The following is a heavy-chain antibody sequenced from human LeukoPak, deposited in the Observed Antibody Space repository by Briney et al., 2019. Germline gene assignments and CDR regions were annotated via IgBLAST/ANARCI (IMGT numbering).Heavy chain of an antibody. CDR1: GFTFSSYS. D-gene: IGHD1-26*01. J-gene: IGHJ3*02. Sequence: NPGGSLRLSCAASGFTFSSYSMNWVRQAPGKGLEWVSSISSSSSYIYYADSVKGRFTISRDNAKNSLYLQMNSLRAEDTAVYYCARVKELIGAFDIWGQGTTVTVSS. CDR2: ISSSSSYI. CDR3: ARVKELIGAFDI. V-gene: IGHV3-21*01.